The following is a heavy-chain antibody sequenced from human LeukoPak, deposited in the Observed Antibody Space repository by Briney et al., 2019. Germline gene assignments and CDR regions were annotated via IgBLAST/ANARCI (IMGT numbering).Heavy chain of an antibody. CDR1: GFTLTNYW. V-gene: IGHV3-74*01. CDR2: ISSDGRST. Sequence: RGSLRLSCAVSGFTLTNYWIHWVRQAPGKGLVWVSRISSDGRSTSYAESGKGRFTISRDNAKNTLYLQMNCLRAEDTAVYYCARTADRDYSLGFWGQGTLVTVSS. CDR3: ARTADRDYSLGF. D-gene: IGHD2/OR15-2a*01. J-gene: IGHJ4*02.